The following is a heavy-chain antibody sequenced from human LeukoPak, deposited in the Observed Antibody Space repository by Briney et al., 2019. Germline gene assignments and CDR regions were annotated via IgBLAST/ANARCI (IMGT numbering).Heavy chain of an antibody. V-gene: IGHV1-46*01. J-gene: IGHJ6*03. D-gene: IGHD3-10*01. Sequence: ASVKVSCKASGYTFTSYYMHWVRQAPGQGLEWMGIINPSGGSTNYAQKFQGRVTMTRDTSTNTVYMELSSLRSEDTAVYYCARGPSITMVRGGRWYYYMDVWGKGTTVTISS. CDR1: GYTFTSYY. CDR3: ARGPSITMVRGGRWYYYMDV. CDR2: INPSGGST.